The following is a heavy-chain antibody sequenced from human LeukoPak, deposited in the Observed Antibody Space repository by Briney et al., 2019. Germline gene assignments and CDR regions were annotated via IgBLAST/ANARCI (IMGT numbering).Heavy chain of an antibody. J-gene: IGHJ4*02. CDR1: GGSFSGYY. D-gene: IGHD3-22*01. V-gene: IGHV4-34*01. CDR3: ARGLYYYDSSGYYFY. Sequence: PSETLCLTCAVYGGSFSGYYWSWIRQPPGKGLEWIGEINHSGSTNYNPSLKSRVTISVDTSKNQFSLKLSSVTAADTAVYYCARGLYYYDSSGYYFYWGQGTLVTVSS. CDR2: INHSGST.